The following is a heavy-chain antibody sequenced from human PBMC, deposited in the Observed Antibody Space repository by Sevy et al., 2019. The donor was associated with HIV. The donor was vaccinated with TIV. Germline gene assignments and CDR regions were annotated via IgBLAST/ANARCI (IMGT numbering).Heavy chain of an antibody. CDR2: INNGGST. J-gene: IGHJ4*02. Sequence: GGSLRLSCGASGFSFSNYAMSWVRQAPGKGPEWVSGINNGGSTYYADSVKGRFTISRDNSKKMVFLQLNSLRAEDTAVYYCASGDTTMITDLDYWGQGALVTVSS. CDR3: ASGDTTMITDLDY. D-gene: IGHD5-18*01. V-gene: IGHV3-23*01. CDR1: GFSFSNYA.